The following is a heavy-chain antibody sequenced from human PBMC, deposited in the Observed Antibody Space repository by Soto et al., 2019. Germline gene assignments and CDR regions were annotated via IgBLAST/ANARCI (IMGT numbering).Heavy chain of an antibody. Sequence: SVKVSCKASGGTFSSYAISWVRQAPGQGLEWMGGIIPIFGTANYAQKFQGRVTISVDTSKNQFSLKLSSVTAADTAVYYCARGLPEWLRYCSGGSCYGNWFDPWGQGTLVTVSS. J-gene: IGHJ5*02. CDR2: IIPIFGTA. CDR1: GGTFSSYA. CDR3: ARGLPEWLRYCSGGSCYGNWFDP. V-gene: IGHV1-69*06. D-gene: IGHD2-15*01.